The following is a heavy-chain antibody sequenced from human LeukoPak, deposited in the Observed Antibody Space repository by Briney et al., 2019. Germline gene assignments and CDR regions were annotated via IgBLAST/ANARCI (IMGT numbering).Heavy chain of an antibody. V-gene: IGHV4-34*01. CDR3: ARLWEGTKYYYYMDV. CDR2: INHSGST. Sequence: SETLSLTCAVYGGSFSGYYWSWIRQPPGKGLEWIGEINHSGSTNYNPSLKSRVTISVDTSKNQFSLKLSSVTAADTAVYYCARLWEGTKYYYYMDVWGKGTTVTITS. J-gene: IGHJ6*03. CDR1: GGSFSGYY. D-gene: IGHD1-7*01.